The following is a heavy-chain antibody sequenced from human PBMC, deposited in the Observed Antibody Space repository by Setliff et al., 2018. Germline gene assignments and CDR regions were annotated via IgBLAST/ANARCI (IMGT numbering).Heavy chain of an antibody. CDR1: GYSFNDYG. D-gene: IGHD2-15*01. J-gene: IGHJ3*01. V-gene: IGHV1-18*01. CDR3: TISTLSICSGGSCPNAFDL. CDR2: ISPHTGNT. Sequence: ASVKVSCKTSGYSFNDYGIAWVRQAPGQGLEWMGWISPHTGNTYYTPKLHGRVTLTTDTSASTAYMELTSLRSDDTAMYFCTISTLSICSGGSCPNAFDLWGQGTMVTVSS.